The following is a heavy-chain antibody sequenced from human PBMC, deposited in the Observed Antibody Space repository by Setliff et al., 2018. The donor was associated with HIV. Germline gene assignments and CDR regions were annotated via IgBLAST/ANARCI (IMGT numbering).Heavy chain of an antibody. D-gene: IGHD3-10*01. J-gene: IGHJ3*02. CDR1: GFTFSSSW. CDR3: ARDPAFGAFDI. V-gene: IGHV3-7*04. CDR2: MNRDGSEK. Sequence: EGSLSLSCAASGFTFSSSWMTWVRQAPGRGLEYVAGMNRDGSEKGYADSVKGRFSISRDNAKNSLYLQMSSLRTEDTAVYFCARDPAFGAFDIWGQGTMVTVSS.